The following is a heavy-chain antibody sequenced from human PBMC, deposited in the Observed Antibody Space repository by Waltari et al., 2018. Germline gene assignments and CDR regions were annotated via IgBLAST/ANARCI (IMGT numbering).Heavy chain of an antibody. Sequence: QVQLVQSGAEVKKPGASVKVSCKASGYTFTGYYMHWVRQAPGQGREGSGWSKPYEGGQKQGTKGQGRVTMTREKSINPAHIGPGRLRFCDTAVYYWAGEVGGSGKYYNDYWGQGTLVTVSS. CDR3: AGEVGGSGKYYNDY. CDR1: GYTFTGYY. V-gene: IGHV1-2*02. CDR2: SKPYEGGQ. D-gene: IGHD3-10*01. J-gene: IGHJ4*02.